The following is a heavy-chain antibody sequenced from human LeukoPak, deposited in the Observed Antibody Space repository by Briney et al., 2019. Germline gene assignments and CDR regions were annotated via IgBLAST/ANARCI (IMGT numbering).Heavy chain of an antibody. CDR3: ARDPSYYYSSGTPPHWFDP. CDR2: ISYDGNNE. J-gene: IGHJ5*02. V-gene: IGHV3-30-3*01. CDR1: GFDFSTFA. D-gene: IGHD3-10*01. Sequence: PGGSLRLSCAASGFDFSTFAMHWIRQAPGKGLEWVAVISYDGNNEIYAASVKGRFSTSRDNPKNTLYLQMTSLRGDDTAVYYCARDPSYYYSSGTPPHWFDPWGQGTLVAVSS.